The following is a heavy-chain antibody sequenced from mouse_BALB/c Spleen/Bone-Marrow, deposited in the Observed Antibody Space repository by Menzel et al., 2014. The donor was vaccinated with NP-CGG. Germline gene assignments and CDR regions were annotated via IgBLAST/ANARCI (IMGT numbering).Heavy chain of an antibody. J-gene: IGHJ4*01. CDR1: GYTFSSYW. CDR3: AMASWDY. V-gene: IGHV1-9*01. D-gene: IGHD6-1*01. CDR2: ILPGSGST. Sequence: QVQLKESGAELMKPGASVKISCKATGYTFSSYWIEWVKQRPGHGLEWIGEILPGSGSTNYNEKFKGKATFTADTSSNTAYMLLSSQTSEDSAVYYCAMASWDYWGQGTPVTISS.